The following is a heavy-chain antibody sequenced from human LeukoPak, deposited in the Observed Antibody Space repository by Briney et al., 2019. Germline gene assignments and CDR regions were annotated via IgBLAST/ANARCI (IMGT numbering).Heavy chain of an antibody. CDR1: GYSFTSYW. CDR3: ARLRYCSSTSSSTPADYCYYGMDV. V-gene: IGHV5-10-1*01. Sequence: GESLKISCKGSGYSFTSYWISWVRQMPGKGLEWMGRIDPSDSYTNYSPSFQGHVTISADKSISTAYLQWSSLKASDTAMYYCARLRYCSSTSSSTPADYCYYGMDVWGKGTTVTVSS. D-gene: IGHD2-2*01. CDR2: IDPSDSYT. J-gene: IGHJ6*04.